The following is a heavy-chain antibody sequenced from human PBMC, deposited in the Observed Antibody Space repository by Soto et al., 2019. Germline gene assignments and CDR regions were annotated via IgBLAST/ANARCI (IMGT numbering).Heavy chain of an antibody. CDR2: IYYSGST. CDR1: GGSISTYY. D-gene: IGHD3-9*01. V-gene: IGHV4-59*01. CDR3: ARGPRHDILTGYSYYFDY. Sequence: PXXTLSLSCTVSGGSISTYYWRWILQPPGKGLEWIGYIYYSGSTNYNPSLRSRVTISADTSKDQFSLKLRSVTDADTAVYYCARGPRHDILTGYSYYFDYWGQGTLVTVSS. J-gene: IGHJ4*02.